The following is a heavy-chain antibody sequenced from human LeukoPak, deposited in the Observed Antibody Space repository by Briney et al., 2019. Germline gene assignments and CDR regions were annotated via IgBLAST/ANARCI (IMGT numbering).Heavy chain of an antibody. CDR3: ARERPNYDFWSGYSSFDV. Sequence: GGSLRLSCAASGFTFSSYAMHWVRQAPGKGLEWVAVISYDGSNKYYADSVKGRFTISRDNSKNTLYLQMNSLRTEDTAVYYCARERPNYDFWSGYSSFDVWGKGTTVTVSS. V-gene: IGHV3-30-3*01. J-gene: IGHJ6*04. CDR2: ISYDGSNK. D-gene: IGHD3-3*01. CDR1: GFTFSSYA.